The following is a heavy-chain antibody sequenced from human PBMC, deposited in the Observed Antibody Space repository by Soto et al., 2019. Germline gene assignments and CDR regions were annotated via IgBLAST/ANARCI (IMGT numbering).Heavy chain of an antibody. CDR2: INPSGGYT. V-gene: IGHV1-46*01. D-gene: IGHD6-6*01. Sequence: ASVKVSCKASGYTFSSYYMNWVRQAPGQGLEWLGIINPSGGYTTYAQSLQGRVTMTTDTSTNTAYMELRSLRSDDTAVYYCARDRLHTSSSITFDYWGQGALVTVSS. CDR1: GYTFSSYY. J-gene: IGHJ4*02. CDR3: ARDRLHTSSSITFDY.